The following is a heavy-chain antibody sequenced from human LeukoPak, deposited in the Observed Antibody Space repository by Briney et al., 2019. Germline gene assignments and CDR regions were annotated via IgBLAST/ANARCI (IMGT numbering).Heavy chain of an antibody. Sequence: SETLSLTCTVSGGSISSYYWSWIRQPAGKGLEWIGRIYTSGSTNYNPSFKSRVTMSVDTSKNQFSLKLSSVTAADTAVYYCARGRVYSSSWYKSYYGMDVWGQGTTVTVSS. J-gene: IGHJ6*02. D-gene: IGHD6-13*01. CDR3: ARGRVYSSSWYKSYYGMDV. CDR2: IYTSGST. CDR1: GGSISSYY. V-gene: IGHV4-4*07.